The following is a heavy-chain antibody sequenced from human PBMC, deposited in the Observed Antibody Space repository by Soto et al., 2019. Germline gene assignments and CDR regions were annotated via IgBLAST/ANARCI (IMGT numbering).Heavy chain of an antibody. V-gene: IGHV3-23*01. D-gene: IGHD3-22*01. CDR3: AKVYYGQFDY. CDR1: GFTFGSYA. Sequence: GGSLRLSCAASGFTFGSYAMSWVRQAPGKGLEWVAAISGSGGSTYYADSVKGRFTTSTDNSTNTLYLQMNSLRAEDTAVNYCAKVYYGQFDYWGQGTLVTVSS. CDR2: ISGSGGST. J-gene: IGHJ4*02.